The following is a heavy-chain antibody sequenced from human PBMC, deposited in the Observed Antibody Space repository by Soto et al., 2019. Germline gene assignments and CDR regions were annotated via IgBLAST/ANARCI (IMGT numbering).Heavy chain of an antibody. CDR1: GFTFSSYS. J-gene: IGHJ3*02. D-gene: IGHD1-26*01. V-gene: IGHV3-23*01. CDR2: ISGSGGST. Sequence: PGGSLRLSCTASGFTFSSYSISWVRQAPWKGLEWVSAISGSGGSTYYADSLKGRFTIPRDNSKNTLYLQIHSLRAEDTAVYYCAKDGRYSRSKHAFDICGQGT. CDR3: AKDGRYSRSKHAFDI.